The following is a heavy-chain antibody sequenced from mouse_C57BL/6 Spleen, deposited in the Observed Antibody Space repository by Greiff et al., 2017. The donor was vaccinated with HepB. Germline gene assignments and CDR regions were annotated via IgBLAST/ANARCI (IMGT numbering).Heavy chain of an antibody. CDR2: IDPSDSYT. J-gene: IGHJ1*03. V-gene: IGHV1-50*01. CDR3: ARAQFQYFDV. CDR1: GYTFTSYW. Sequence: QVQLQQPGAELVKPGASVKLSCKASGYTFTSYWMQWVKQRPGQGLEWIGEIDPSDSYTNYNQKFKGKATLTVDTSSSTAYMQLSSLTSEDSAVYDCARAQFQYFDVWGTGTTVTVSS.